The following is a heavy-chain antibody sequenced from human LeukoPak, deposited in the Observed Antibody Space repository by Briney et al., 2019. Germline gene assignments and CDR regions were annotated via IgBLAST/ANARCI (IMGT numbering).Heavy chain of an antibody. CDR2: IYWDDDR. J-gene: IGHJ3*02. CDR1: GFSLSTIGVG. Sequence: SGPTLVNPTQTLTLTCIFSGFSLSTIGVGVAWIRQPPGKALEWLALIYWDDDRRYSPSLKSRLTITKDTSKNQVVLTMTNMDPVDTATYYCAHSYSGYGRIDAFDIWGQGTMVTVSS. CDR3: AHSYSGYGRIDAFDI. V-gene: IGHV2-5*02. D-gene: IGHD5-12*01.